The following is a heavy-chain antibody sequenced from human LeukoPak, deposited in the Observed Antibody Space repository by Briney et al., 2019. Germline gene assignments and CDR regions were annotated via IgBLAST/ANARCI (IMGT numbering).Heavy chain of an antibody. CDR2: ISYYGSNQ. CDR1: GFTLSSYG. Sequence: GGSLRLSCAASGFTLSSYGKHCVRQAPGKGLEGVAVISYYGSNQYYADSVKGRFTISRDNSKNTLYLQMNSLRAEDTAVYYCAKNSIAAAGTYYYYYGMDVWGQGTTVTVSS. V-gene: IGHV3-30*18. CDR3: AKNSIAAAGTYYYYYGMDV. D-gene: IGHD6-13*01. J-gene: IGHJ6*02.